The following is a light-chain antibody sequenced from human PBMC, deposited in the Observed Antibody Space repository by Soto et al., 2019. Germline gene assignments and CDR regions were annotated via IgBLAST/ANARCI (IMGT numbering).Light chain of an antibody. J-gene: IGKJ1*01. Sequence: EIVLTQSPGTLSLSPGERATLSCRASQSVSTNYLAWYQRKPGQAPRLLIYGASSRATDIPQTFSGSGSGTDFTLTITRLEPEDFAVYYCQQYGSSPPTFGQGTKVEVK. CDR3: QQYGSSPPT. V-gene: IGKV3-20*01. CDR2: GAS. CDR1: QSVSTNY.